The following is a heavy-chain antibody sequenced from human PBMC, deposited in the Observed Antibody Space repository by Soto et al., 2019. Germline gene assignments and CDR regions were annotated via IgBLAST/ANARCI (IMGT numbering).Heavy chain of an antibody. CDR1: GGSISSGGYY. CDR3: AISSPVVTAP. Sequence: QVQLQESGPGLVKPSQTLSLTCTVSGGSISSGGYYWSWIRQHPGKGLEWIGYIYYSGSTYYNPSLKSRIIRSVDTSKNQFSLKLSSVTAADTAVYYCAISSPVVTAPWGQGTLVTVSS. D-gene: IGHD2-21*02. CDR2: IYYSGST. J-gene: IGHJ5*02. V-gene: IGHV4-31*03.